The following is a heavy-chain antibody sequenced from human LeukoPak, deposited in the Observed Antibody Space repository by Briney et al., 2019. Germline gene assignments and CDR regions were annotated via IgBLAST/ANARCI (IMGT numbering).Heavy chain of an antibody. J-gene: IGHJ4*02. CDR2: ISWNSGSI. CDR1: GFTFDDYA. CDR3: ASIIAAAGTSY. D-gene: IGHD6-13*01. V-gene: IGHV3-9*01. Sequence: GGSLRLSCAASGFTFDDYAMHWVRQAPGKGLEWVSGISWNSGSIGYADSVKGRFTISRDNAKNSLYLQMNSLRAEDTALYYCASIIAAAGTSYWGQGTLVTVSS.